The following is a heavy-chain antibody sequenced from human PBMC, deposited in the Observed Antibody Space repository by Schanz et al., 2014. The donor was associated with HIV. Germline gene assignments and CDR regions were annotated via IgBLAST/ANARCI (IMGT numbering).Heavy chain of an antibody. CDR3: AKPEYDSRGNSQSHFDY. V-gene: IGHV3-23*04. Sequence: VQLVESGGGVVQPGRSLRLSCVASGFSFNNYAMTWVRQAPGKGLEWVSSISGSGVSTFYAGSVKGRFAISRDKSKNTLYLQMTTLRIDDTAVYYCAKPEYDSRGNSQSHFDYWGRGTLVTVSS. D-gene: IGHD3-22*01. CDR1: GFSFNNYA. CDR2: ISGSGVST. J-gene: IGHJ4*02.